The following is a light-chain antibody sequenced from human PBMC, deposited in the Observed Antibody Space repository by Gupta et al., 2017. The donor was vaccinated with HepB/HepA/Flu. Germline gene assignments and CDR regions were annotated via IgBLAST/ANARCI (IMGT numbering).Light chain of an antibody. V-gene: IGKV1-39*01. Sequence: DTQITQSPSSLSASVGDRVTITCRASQSISSYLNWYQQKPGKAPKLLIYAASSLQSGVPSRFSGSGSGTDFTLTISSLQPEDFATYYCQQSYSTPTFGQGTKVEIK. CDR1: QSISSY. J-gene: IGKJ1*01. CDR3: QQSYSTPT. CDR2: AAS.